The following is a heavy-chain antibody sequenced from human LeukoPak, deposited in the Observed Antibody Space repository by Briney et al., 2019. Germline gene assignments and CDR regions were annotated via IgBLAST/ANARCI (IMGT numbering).Heavy chain of an antibody. CDR1: GFTFSSYG. D-gene: IGHD2-2*01. CDR2: IWYDGSNK. CDR3: AKSGGHIVVVPAGPHDY. J-gene: IGHJ4*02. V-gene: IGHV3-33*06. Sequence: GGSLRLSCAASGFTFSSYGMHWVRQAPGKGLEWVAVIWYDGSNKYYADSVKGRFTISRDNSKNTLYLQMNSLRAEDTAVYYCAKSGGHIVVVPAGPHDYWGQGTLVTVSS.